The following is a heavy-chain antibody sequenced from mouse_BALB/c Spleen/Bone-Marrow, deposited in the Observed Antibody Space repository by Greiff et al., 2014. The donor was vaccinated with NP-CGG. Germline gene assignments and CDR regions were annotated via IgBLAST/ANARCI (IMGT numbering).Heavy chain of an antibody. CDR3: ARDRGVQGYAMDY. CDR1: GFTFSDYY. Sequence: EVKLEESGGGSVKPGGSLKLSCAASGFTFSDYYMYWVRQTPEKRLEWVATISDGSTYTYYPDSVKGRFTISRDNAKNNLYLQMSSLKSEDTALYYCARDRGVQGYAMDYWGQGTSVTVSS. D-gene: IGHD2-14*01. CDR2: ISDGSTYT. V-gene: IGHV5-4*02. J-gene: IGHJ4*01.